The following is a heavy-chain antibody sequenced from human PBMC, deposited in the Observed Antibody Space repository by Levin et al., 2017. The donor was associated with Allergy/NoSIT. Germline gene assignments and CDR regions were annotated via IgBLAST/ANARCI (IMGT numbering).Heavy chain of an antibody. CDR2: ISSSGSTI. CDR1: GFTFSDYY. D-gene: IGHD5-12*01. V-gene: IGHV3-11*01. CDR3: ARSYFRKYSPPDY. J-gene: IGHJ4*02. Sequence: GGSLRLSCAASGFTFSDYYMSWIRQAPGKGLEWVSYISSSGSTIYYADSVKGRFTISRDNAKNSLYLQMNSLRAEDTAVYYCARSYFRKYSPPDYWGQGTLVTVSS.